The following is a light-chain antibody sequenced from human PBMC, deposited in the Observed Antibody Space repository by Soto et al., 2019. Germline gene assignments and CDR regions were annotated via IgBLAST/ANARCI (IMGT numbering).Light chain of an antibody. V-gene: IGLV2-18*02. J-gene: IGLJ1*01. CDR3: YSFTTSDTYV. CDR2: EVS. Sequence: QSALTQPPSVSGSPGQSVTISCSGTSSDVGSYNHVSWYQQAPGTAPKLMIYEVSNRPSGVPDRFSGSKSGNTASLTISGLQPEDEADYYCYSFTTSDTYVFGTGTKLTVL. CDR1: SSDVGSYNH.